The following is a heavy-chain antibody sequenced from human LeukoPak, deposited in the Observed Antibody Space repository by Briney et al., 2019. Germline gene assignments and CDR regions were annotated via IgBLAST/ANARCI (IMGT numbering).Heavy chain of an antibody. D-gene: IGHD2/OR15-2a*01. Sequence: ASVKVSCRASGYSFTGYYLHWVRQAPGQGLEWMGRINPNGGDTDFAQKFLGRVTLTRGTSITTAYMVLSRLRSDDTAVYYCARVPTVIVSAGISELGIDYWGQGTLVTVSS. CDR3: ARVPTVIVSAGISELGIDY. CDR1: GYSFTGYY. J-gene: IGHJ4*02. CDR2: INPNGGDT. V-gene: IGHV1-2*06.